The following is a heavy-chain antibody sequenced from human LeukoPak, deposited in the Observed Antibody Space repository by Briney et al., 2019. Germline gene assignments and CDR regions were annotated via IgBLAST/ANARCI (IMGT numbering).Heavy chain of an antibody. CDR3: ARLEVYGSGTVDY. J-gene: IGHJ4*02. CDR2: INHSGST. D-gene: IGHD3-10*01. Sequence: SETLSLTCAVYGGSFSGYYWSWIRQPPGKGLEWIGEINHSGSTNYNPSLKSRVTISVDTSKNQFSLKLSSVTAADTAVYYCARLEVYGSGTVDYWGQGTLVTVSS. V-gene: IGHV4-34*01. CDR1: GGSFSGYY.